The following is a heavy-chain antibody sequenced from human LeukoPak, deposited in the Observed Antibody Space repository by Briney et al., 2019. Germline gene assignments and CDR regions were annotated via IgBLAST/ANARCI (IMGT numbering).Heavy chain of an antibody. V-gene: IGHV1-18*01. J-gene: IGHJ4*02. CDR3: ARDREDTYYDYVWRSSTPFDY. D-gene: IGHD3-16*01. CDR1: GYTFTSYG. Sequence: ASVKVSCKASGYTFTSYGISWVRQAPGQGLEWMGWISAYNGNTNYAQKLQGRVTITTDTSTSTAYMELRSLRSDDTAVYYCARDREDTYYDYVWRSSTPFDYWGQGTLVTVSS. CDR2: ISAYNGNT.